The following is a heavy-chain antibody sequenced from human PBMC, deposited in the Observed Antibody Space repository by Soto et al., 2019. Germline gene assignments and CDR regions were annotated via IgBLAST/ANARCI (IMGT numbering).Heavy chain of an antibody. V-gene: IGHV4-4*02. CDR2: IYHSGST. CDR3: ARVVDDYGDYAYFDY. D-gene: IGHD4-17*01. CDR1: GGSISSSNW. J-gene: IGHJ4*02. Sequence: QVQLQESGPGLVKPSGTLSLTCAVSGGSISSSNWWSWVRQPPGKGLEWIGEIYHSGSTNYNPSLKRRVTISVDKSKNQFSLKLSSVTAADTAVYYCARVVDDYGDYAYFDYWGQGTLVTVSS.